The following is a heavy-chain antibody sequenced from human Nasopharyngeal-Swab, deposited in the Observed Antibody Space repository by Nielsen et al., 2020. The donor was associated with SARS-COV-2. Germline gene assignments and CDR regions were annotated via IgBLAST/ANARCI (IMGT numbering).Heavy chain of an antibody. V-gene: IGHV4-34*01. CDR2: INHSGST. J-gene: IGHJ4*02. CDR3: AKIEDCSSTSCYDYFDY. Sequence: WIRQPPGKGLEWIGEINHSGSTNYNPSLKRRVTISVDTSKNQFSLKLSSMTAADTAVYYCAKIEDCSSTSCYDYFDYWGQGTLVTVSS. D-gene: IGHD2-2*01.